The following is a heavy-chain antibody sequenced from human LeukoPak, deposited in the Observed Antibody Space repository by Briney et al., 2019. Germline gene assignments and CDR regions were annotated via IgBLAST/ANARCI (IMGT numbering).Heavy chain of an antibody. V-gene: IGHV4-31*03. CDR1: GGSITSDSYY. D-gene: IGHD3-22*01. CDR2: IYYTRAT. J-gene: IGHJ3*02. Sequence: PSETLSLTCTVSGGSITSDSYYWSWIRQHPGKCLEWSGYIYYTRATDYSPSLKSRVIISLDTSKNQFSLNLSSVTAADTAVYYCSRDATYFYDRSGYYYPYDAFDIWGQGTMVTVSS. CDR3: SRDATYFYDRSGYYYPYDAFDI.